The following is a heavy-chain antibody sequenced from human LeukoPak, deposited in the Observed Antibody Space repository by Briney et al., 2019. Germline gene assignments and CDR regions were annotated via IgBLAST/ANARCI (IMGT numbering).Heavy chain of an antibody. CDR1: GFTFHDHA. D-gene: IGHD3-10*02. CDR3: AGDMLLEDAFDI. V-gene: IGHV3-20*04. Sequence: GGCLRLSCEVSGFTFHDHAINWVRQAPPKELEGVANINLNGGNTRYRDSVKGRFNTSRDNTKNSLFMQMHSMRGDDTALYYCAGDMLLEDAFDIWGQGTMVIVSS. J-gene: IGHJ3*02. CDR2: INLNGGNT.